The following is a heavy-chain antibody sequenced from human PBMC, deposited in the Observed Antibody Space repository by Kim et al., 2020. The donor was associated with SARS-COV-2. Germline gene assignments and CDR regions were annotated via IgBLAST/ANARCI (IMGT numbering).Heavy chain of an antibody. Sequence: GGSLRLSCAASGFTFHNYAMHWVRQAPGKGLEWVSVISGDGGGTHYAYSVKGRFTISRDNSKNSLYLQMKSLRIEDTGLYYCAKDAPYSSTWYDAFDIWGQGTMVTVSS. V-gene: IGHV3-43*02. CDR2: ISGDGGGT. CDR3: AKDAPYSSTWYDAFDI. CDR1: GFTFHNYA. D-gene: IGHD6-13*01. J-gene: IGHJ3*02.